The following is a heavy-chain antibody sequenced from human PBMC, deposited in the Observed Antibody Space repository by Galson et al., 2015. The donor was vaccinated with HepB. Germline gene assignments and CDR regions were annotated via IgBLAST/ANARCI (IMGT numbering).Heavy chain of an antibody. V-gene: IGHV1-18*04. CDR1: GYTFTSYG. Sequence: SVKVSCKASGYTFTSYGIHWVRQAPGQGLEWMGWISAYNDNTNFAQKFQGRVTMTTDPSTSTAYMELSSLRSDDSALYYCARDGPMHYDSRGQNWLDPWGQGTLVTVSS. D-gene: IGHD3-22*01. J-gene: IGHJ5*02. CDR2: ISAYNDNT. CDR3: ARDGPMHYDSRGQNWLDP.